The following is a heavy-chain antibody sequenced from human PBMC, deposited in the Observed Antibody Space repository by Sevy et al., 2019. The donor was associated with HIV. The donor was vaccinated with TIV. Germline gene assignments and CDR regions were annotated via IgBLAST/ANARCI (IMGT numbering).Heavy chain of an antibody. CDR3: ARDPCSGGSCYSLVPSRYYYGMDV. CDR2: ISSSSSYI. V-gene: IGHV3-21*01. CDR1: GFTFSSYS. D-gene: IGHD2-15*01. Sequence: GGSLRLSCAASGFTFSSYSMNWVRQAPGKGLEWVSSISSSSSYIYYADSVKGRFIISRDNAKNSLYLQMNSLRAEDTAVYYCARDPCSGGSCYSLVPSRYYYGMDVWGQGTTVTVSS. J-gene: IGHJ6*02.